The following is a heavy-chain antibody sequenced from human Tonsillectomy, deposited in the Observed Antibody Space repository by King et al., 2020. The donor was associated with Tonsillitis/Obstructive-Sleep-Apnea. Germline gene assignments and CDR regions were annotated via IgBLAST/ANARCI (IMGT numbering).Heavy chain of an antibody. V-gene: IGHV3-30*04. CDR2: ISYDGSNK. J-gene: IGHJ4*02. CDR3: ARAQYSGYDWARNYYFDY. CDR1: GFTFSSYA. D-gene: IGHD5-12*01. Sequence: LVESGGGVVQPGRSLRLSCAASGFTFSSYAMHWVRQAPGKGLEWVAVISYDGSNKYYADSVKGRFTISRDNSKNTLYLQMNSLRAEDTAVYYCARAQYSGYDWARNYYFDYWGQRTLVTVSS.